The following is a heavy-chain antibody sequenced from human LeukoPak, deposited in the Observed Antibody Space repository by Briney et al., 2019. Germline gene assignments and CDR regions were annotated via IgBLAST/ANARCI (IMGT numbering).Heavy chain of an antibody. CDR3: ARDLGYDSSGYYRTPAYFDY. D-gene: IGHD3-22*01. J-gene: IGHJ4*02. CDR2: ISPHNGNT. Sequence: ASVKVSCKASGYTFSSYGISWVRQAPGQGLAWMGWISPHNGNTNYAQKLQGRVTMTTDTSTSTAYMELRSLRSDDTAVYYCARDLGYDSSGYYRTPAYFDYWGQGTLVTVS. CDR1: GYTFSSYG. V-gene: IGHV1-18*01.